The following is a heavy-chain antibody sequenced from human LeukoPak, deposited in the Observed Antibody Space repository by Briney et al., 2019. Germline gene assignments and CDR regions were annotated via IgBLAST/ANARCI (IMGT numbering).Heavy chain of an antibody. CDR3: ARGDYGDDHACDI. J-gene: IGHJ3*02. V-gene: IGHV3-21*01. CDR2: IIRGSGYI. CDR1: GFTFSSYT. D-gene: IGHD4-17*01. Sequence: GGSLRLSCAASGFTFSSYTMNWVRQAPGEGLEWVSSIIRGSGYIYYADSVKGRFTISRDNPKNSLYLQMNSLRAEDTAVYYCARGDYGDDHACDIWGQGTMVTVSS.